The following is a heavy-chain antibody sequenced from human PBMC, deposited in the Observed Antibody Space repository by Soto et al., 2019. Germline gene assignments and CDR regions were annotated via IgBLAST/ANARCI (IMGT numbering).Heavy chain of an antibody. CDR1: GFTFSSYW. CDR2: IQSDGSST. D-gene: IGHD6-13*01. J-gene: IGHJ6*03. Sequence: GGSLRLSCAASGFTFSSYWMHWVRQAPGKGLVWVSRIQSDGSSTAYAASVRGRFTISRDNAKNTLFLQMNSLRAEDTAVYYCGRGSWYNFHYYMDVWGKGTKVTVSS. CDR3: GRGSWYNFHYYMDV. V-gene: IGHV3-74*01.